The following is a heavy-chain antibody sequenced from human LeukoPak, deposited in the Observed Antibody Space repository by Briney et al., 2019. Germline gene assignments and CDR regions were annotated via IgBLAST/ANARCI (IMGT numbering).Heavy chain of an antibody. V-gene: IGHV3-21*01. Sequence: PGGSLRLSCAASGFTFSSYAMSWVRQAPGKGLEWVSIISRTSEGIFYADSVKGRFTISRDNAKNSLYLQMNGLRAEDTAAYYCARGATDTTRWFDPWGQGTLVTVSS. J-gene: IGHJ5*02. CDR1: GFTFSSYA. D-gene: IGHD1-7*01. CDR3: ARGATDTTRWFDP. CDR2: ISRTSEGI.